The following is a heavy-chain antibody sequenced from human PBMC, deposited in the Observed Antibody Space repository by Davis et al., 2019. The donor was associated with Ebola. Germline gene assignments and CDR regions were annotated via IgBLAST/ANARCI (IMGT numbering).Heavy chain of an antibody. CDR3: VRGWGRSGLDV. CDR2: PYYKSKWYN. D-gene: IGHD3-16*01. Sequence: HSQTLSLTCFISGDSVPSGGWNWIRQSPSRGLEWLGRPYYKSKWYNDYAVSVKSRITINTDPSTNQLSLQLNSVNPEDTAVYYCVRGWGRSGLDVWGQGTTVTVSS. V-gene: IGHV6-1*01. CDR1: GDSVPSGG. J-gene: IGHJ6*02.